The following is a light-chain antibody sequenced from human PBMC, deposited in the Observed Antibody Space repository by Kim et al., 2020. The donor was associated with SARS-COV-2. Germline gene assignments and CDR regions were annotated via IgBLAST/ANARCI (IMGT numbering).Light chain of an antibody. CDR1: NIGGKS. CDR3: QVWDSNSDHQV. Sequence: PGETARRTCGGDNIGGKSIHWYQHKPGPAPLLVIYYDSDRPSGIPERFSGSNSGNTATLTISRVEAGDEADYYCQVWDSNSDHQVFGGGTQLTVL. CDR2: YDS. V-gene: IGLV3-21*04. J-gene: IGLJ7*01.